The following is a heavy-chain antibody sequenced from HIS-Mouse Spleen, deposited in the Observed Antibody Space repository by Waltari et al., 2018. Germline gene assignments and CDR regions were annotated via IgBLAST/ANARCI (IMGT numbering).Heavy chain of an antibody. J-gene: IGHJ4*02. CDR2: IYPGDSDT. Sequence: DVQLVQSGAEVKKPGASLQISCTGSAHSFPSYGSAWVRRLPGKGLEWMGIIYPGDSDTRYSPSFQGQVTISADKSISTAYLQWSSLKASDTAMYYCARQAVAGTNYFDYWGQGTLVTVSS. CDR3: ARQAVAGTNYFDY. D-gene: IGHD6-19*01. CDR1: AHSFPSYG. V-gene: IGHV5-51*01.